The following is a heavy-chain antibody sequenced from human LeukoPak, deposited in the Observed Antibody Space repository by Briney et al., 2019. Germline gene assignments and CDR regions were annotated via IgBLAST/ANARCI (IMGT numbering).Heavy chain of an antibody. V-gene: IGHV3-21*04. D-gene: IGHD3-10*01. CDR2: ISSSSSYI. J-gene: IGHJ4*02. CDR3: ARTDGYYGSGSYHYFDY. CDR1: GFTFSSYS. Sequence: PGGSLRLSCAASGFTFSSYSMNWVRQAPGKGLEWVSSISSSSSYIYYADSVKGRFTISRDNAKNSLYLQMNSLRAEDTAVYYCARTDGYYGSGSYHYFDYWGQGTLVTVSS.